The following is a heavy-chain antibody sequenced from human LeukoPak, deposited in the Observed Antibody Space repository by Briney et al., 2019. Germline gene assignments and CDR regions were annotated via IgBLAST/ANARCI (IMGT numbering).Heavy chain of an antibody. J-gene: IGHJ4*02. Sequence: GGSLRLSCAASGFTFSSHGMHWVRQAPGKGLEWVAVIWYDGSNTYYADSVKGRFAISRDNSKNMLYLQMNSLRDEDTAVYHCARWGDNKVRDLWGQGTLVTVSS. CDR1: GFTFSSHG. D-gene: IGHD3-16*01. V-gene: IGHV3-33*01. CDR3: ARWGDNKVRDL. CDR2: IWYDGSNT.